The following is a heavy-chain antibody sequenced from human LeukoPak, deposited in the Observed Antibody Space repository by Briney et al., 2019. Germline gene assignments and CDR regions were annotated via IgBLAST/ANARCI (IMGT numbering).Heavy chain of an antibody. Sequence: PSETLSLTCIVSGGSISSSSYYWRWIRQPPGKGLEWIGSIYYSGSTYYNPSLKSRVTISVDTSKNQFSLKLSSVTAADTAVYYCARDKGIAVAGTDWFDPWGQGTLVTVSS. CDR3: ARDKGIAVAGTDWFDP. CDR2: IYYSGST. D-gene: IGHD6-19*01. CDR1: GGSISSSSYY. V-gene: IGHV4-39*07. J-gene: IGHJ5*02.